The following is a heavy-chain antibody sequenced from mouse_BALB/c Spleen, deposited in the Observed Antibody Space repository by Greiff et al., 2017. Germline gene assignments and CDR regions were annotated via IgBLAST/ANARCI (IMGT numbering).Heavy chain of an antibody. V-gene: IGHV5-6-5*01. CDR2: ISSGGST. Sequence: EVKVEESGGGLVKPGGSLKLSCAASGFTFSSYAMSWVRQTPEKRLEWVASISSGGSTYYPDSVKGRFTISRDNARNNLYLQMSSLRSEGTAMYYSARGPYYGSSSWYFDVWGAGTTVTVSS. D-gene: IGHD1-1*01. CDR1: GFTFSSYA. J-gene: IGHJ1*01. CDR3: ARGPYYGSSSWYFDV.